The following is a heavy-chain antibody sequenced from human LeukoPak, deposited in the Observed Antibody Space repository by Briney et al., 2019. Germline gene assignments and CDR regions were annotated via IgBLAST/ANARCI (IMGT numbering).Heavy chain of an antibody. J-gene: IGHJ4*02. CDR3: ARVPRFCYDSSGDFDY. CDR2: IKPNSGGT. Sequence: ASVKVSCEPSGYTFTDYYMHWVRQAPGQGLEWMGWIKPNSGGTKHAQKFQGRVTMTRDTAINTAYMELSRLRSDDTAVYYCARVPRFCYDSSGDFDYWGQGSLVTVSS. V-gene: IGHV1-2*02. CDR1: GYTFTDYY. D-gene: IGHD3-22*01.